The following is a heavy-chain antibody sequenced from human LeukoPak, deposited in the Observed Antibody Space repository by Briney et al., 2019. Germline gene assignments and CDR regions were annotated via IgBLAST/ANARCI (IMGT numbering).Heavy chain of an antibody. J-gene: IGHJ6*02. CDR3: ARDAIAAARGGYYYYGMDV. V-gene: IGHV4-61*02. CDR1: GGSISSGSYY. CDR2: IYTSGST. D-gene: IGHD6-13*01. Sequence: PSETLSLTCTVSGGSISSGSYYWSWIRQPAGKGLEWIGRIYTSGSTNYNPSFKSRVTISVDTSKNQFSLNLISMTAADTAVYYCARDAIAAARGGYYYYGMDVWGQGTTVTVSS.